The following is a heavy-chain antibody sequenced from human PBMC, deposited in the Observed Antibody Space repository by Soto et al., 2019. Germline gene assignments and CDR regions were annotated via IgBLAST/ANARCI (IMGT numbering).Heavy chain of an antibody. J-gene: IGHJ6*02. CDR3: AVRRDGYNNYYYYGMDV. Sequence: QVQLVQSGAEVKKPGSSVKVSCKASGGTFSSYAISWVRQAPGQGLEWMGGIIPIFGTANYAQKFQGRVTITADESTSTAYMELSSLRSEDTAVYYRAVRRDGYNNYYYYGMDVWGQGTTVTVSS. D-gene: IGHD5-12*01. CDR2: IIPIFGTA. V-gene: IGHV1-69*01. CDR1: GGTFSSYA.